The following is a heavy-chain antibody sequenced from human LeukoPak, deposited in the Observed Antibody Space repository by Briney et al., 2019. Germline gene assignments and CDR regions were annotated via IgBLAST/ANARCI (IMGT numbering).Heavy chain of an antibody. J-gene: IGHJ4*02. CDR1: GYTFKNYW. CDR3: ARHDGGNTFDY. CDR2: IYPGDSDT. Sequence: GESLKISCEGSGYTFKNYWIAWVRQMPGKGLEWMGIIYPGDSDTRYSPSFQGQVTISADKSISTAYLQWSSLKASDTAMYYCARHDGGNTFDYWGQGTLVTVSS. D-gene: IGHD4-23*01. V-gene: IGHV5-51*01.